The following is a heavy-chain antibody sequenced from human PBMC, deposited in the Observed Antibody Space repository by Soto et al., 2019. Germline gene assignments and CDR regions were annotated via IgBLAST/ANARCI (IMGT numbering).Heavy chain of an antibody. J-gene: IGHJ3*02. Sequence: QVQLVESGGGVVQPGRSLRLSCAASGFTFSSYAMHWVRQAPGKGLEWVAVISYDGSNKYYADSVKGRFTISRDNSKNTLYLQMNSLRAEDMAVYYCARGWQQLVWGDAFDIWGQGTMVTVSS. CDR2: ISYDGSNK. D-gene: IGHD6-13*01. CDR3: ARGWQQLVWGDAFDI. V-gene: IGHV3-30-3*01. CDR1: GFTFSSYA.